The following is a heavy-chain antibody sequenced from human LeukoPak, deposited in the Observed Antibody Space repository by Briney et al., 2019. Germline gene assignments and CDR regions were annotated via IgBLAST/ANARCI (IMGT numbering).Heavy chain of an antibody. D-gene: IGHD3-22*01. Sequence: GGSLRLSCAASGFTFSSYWMSWVRQAPGKGLEWVANIKQDGSEKYYVDSVKGRFTISRDNAKNSLYLQMNSLRTEDMALYYCTRSVYYYDSSGYLVFDYWGQGTLVTVSS. CDR1: GFTFSSYW. CDR3: TRSVYYYDSSGYLVFDY. J-gene: IGHJ4*02. CDR2: IKQDGSEK. V-gene: IGHV3-7*03.